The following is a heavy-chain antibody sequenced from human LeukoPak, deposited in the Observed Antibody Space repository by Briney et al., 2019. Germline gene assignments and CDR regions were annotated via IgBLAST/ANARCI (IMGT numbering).Heavy chain of an antibody. Sequence: PSETLSLTCAVSGGSISSSNWWSWVRQPPGKGLEWIGEIYHSGSTNYNPSLKSRVTISVDKSKNQFSLKLSSVTAADTAVYYCARVGYYGSGSYYPDFDYWGQGTLVTVSS. CDR3: ARVGYYGSGSYYPDFDY. J-gene: IGHJ4*02. CDR1: GGSISSSNW. CDR2: IYHSGST. D-gene: IGHD3-10*01. V-gene: IGHV4-4*02.